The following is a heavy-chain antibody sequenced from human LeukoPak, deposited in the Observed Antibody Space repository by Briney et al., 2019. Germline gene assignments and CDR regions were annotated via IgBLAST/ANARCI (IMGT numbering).Heavy chain of an antibody. V-gene: IGHV4-39*07. D-gene: IGHD3-3*01. Sequence: SETLSLTCIVSGDSISSSTYYWGWIRQPPGRGLEWIGSFYYSGTTYYNPSVKSRVTISVDTSKNQFSLKLTSVTAADTAVYYCTRIQLLEWFFFGYWGQGALVTVSS. J-gene: IGHJ4*02. CDR1: GDSISSSTYY. CDR3: TRIQLLEWFFFGY. CDR2: FYYSGTT.